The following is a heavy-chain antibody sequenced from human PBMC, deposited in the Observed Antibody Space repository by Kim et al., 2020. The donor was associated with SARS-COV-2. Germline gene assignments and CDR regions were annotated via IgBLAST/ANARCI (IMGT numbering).Heavy chain of an antibody. D-gene: IGHD5-12*01. CDR3: ARENRSGYDYNYYYYGMDV. V-gene: IGHV4-31*02. Sequence: SRVTISVDTSKNQFSLKLSSVTAADTAVYYCARENRSGYDYNYYYYGMDVWGQGTTVTVSS. J-gene: IGHJ6*02.